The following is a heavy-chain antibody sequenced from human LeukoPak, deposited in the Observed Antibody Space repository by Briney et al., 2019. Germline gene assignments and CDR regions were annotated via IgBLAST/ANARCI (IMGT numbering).Heavy chain of an antibody. Sequence: GVLILSCAASGFTVSSNYMSWVRQAPGKGLEWVSVIYSGGSTYYADSMKGRFTISRDNSKNTLYLQMNSLRAEDTAVYYCARIVGASYFDYWGQGTLVTVSS. CDR2: IYSGGST. CDR1: GFTVSSNY. J-gene: IGHJ4*02. D-gene: IGHD1-26*01. CDR3: ARIVGASYFDY. V-gene: IGHV3-53*01.